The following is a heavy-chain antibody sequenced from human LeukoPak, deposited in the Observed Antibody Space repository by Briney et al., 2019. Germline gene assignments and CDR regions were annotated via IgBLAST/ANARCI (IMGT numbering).Heavy chain of an antibody. V-gene: IGHV1-69*01. CDR1: GGTFSSYA. J-gene: IGHJ3*02. CDR2: IIPIFGTA. Sequence: SVSVSCKASGGTFSSYAISWVRQAPGQGLEWMGGIIPIFGTANYAQKFQGRVTITADESTSTAYMELSSLRSEDTAVYYCASESVVVVAGDAFDIWGQGRMVSVSS. CDR3: ASESVVVVAGDAFDI. D-gene: IGHD2-15*01.